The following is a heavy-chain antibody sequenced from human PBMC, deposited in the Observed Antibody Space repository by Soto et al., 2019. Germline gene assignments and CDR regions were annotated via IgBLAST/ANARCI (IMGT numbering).Heavy chain of an antibody. CDR2: LYSGGST. D-gene: IGHD3-10*01. V-gene: IGHV3-53*02. CDR1: GLTVSSNY. CDR3: ARERPGDEGDGFDI. Sequence: EAQLVETGGGLIQPGGSLRLSCAASGLTVSSNYMNWVRQAPGKGLEWVSVLYSGGSTHYAGSVKGRFIISRDNSKNTLYLQMNSLRVEDTAVYYCARERPGDEGDGFDIWGHGTRVTVSS. J-gene: IGHJ3*02.